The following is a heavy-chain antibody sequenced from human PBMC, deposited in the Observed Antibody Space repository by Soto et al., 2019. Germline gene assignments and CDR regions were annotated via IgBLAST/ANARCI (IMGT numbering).Heavy chain of an antibody. D-gene: IGHD4-17*01. CDR2: ISPGSSNI. CDR1: GFTFHTYS. CDR3: ARARNDYGAWYYFDC. J-gene: IGHJ4*02. V-gene: IGHV3-21*01. Sequence: EVQLVESGGGLVKPGGSLRLSCAVSGFTFHTYSMNWVRQAPGKGLEWVSSISPGSSNIYYAQSVKGRFTISRDNAKNSLSLQINSLRAEDTAVYYCARARNDYGAWYYFDCWGQGTLVTVSS.